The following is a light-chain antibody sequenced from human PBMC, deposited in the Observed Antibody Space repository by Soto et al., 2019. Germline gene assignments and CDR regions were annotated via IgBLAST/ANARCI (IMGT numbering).Light chain of an antibody. Sequence: GDRVTITFRASQSISSWLAWYQQKPGKAPKVLIYDASSFESGVPSRFSGSGSGTEFTLTISSLQPDDFATYYCQRYNSYPYTFGQGTKLEIK. J-gene: IGKJ2*01. CDR1: QSISSW. CDR3: QRYNSYPYT. CDR2: DAS. V-gene: IGKV1-5*01.